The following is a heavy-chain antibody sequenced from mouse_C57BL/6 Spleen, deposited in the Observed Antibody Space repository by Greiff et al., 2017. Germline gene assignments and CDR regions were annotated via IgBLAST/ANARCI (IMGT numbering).Heavy chain of an antibody. V-gene: IGHV1-64*01. Sequence: VQLQQPGAELVKPGASVKLSCKASGYTFTSYWMHWVKQRPGQGLEWIGMIHPNSGSTNYNEKFKSKATLTVDKSSSTAYMQLSSLTSEDSAVYYCAGGTTVVDYFDYWGQGTTLTVSS. CDR2: IHPNSGST. CDR1: GYTFTSYW. CDR3: AGGTTVVDYFDY. D-gene: IGHD1-1*01. J-gene: IGHJ2*01.